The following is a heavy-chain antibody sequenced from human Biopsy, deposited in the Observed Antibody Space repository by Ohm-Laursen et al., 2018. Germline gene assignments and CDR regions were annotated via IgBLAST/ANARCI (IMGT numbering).Heavy chain of an antibody. CDR1: GGSFSGYY. J-gene: IGHJ3*02. CDR2: VSHSGST. CDR3: ARLTGDYIWGNWRINHDPFDI. D-gene: IGHD3-16*01. V-gene: IGHV4-34*01. Sequence: GTLSLTCAVSGGSFSGYYWSWIRQTPGKGLEWIGEVSHSGSTNYNPSLKSRVAISVDTSKNQFSLNLSSVTAADTAVYYCARLTGDYIWGNWRINHDPFDIWDQGTSVTVSS.